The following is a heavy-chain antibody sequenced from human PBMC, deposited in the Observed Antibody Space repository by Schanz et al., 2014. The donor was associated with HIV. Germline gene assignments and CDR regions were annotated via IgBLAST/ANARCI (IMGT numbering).Heavy chain of an antibody. CDR3: AKFLRKYDYYGMDV. V-gene: IGHV3-30*18. CDR2: ISYDGSIE. Sequence: VRLLESGGGVVQPGRSLRLSCAASGFIFRTHGMHWVRQAPGKGLEWVAVISYDGSIEYYADSVKGRFTISRDNSMNTLYLQMNSLRAEDTAVYYCAKFLRKYDYYGMDVWGQGTTVTVSS. CDR1: GFIFRTHG. J-gene: IGHJ6*02.